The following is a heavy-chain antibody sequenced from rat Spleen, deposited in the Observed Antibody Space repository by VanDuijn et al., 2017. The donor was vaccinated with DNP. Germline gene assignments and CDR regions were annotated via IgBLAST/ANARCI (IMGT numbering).Heavy chain of an antibody. Sequence: EVQLVESGGDLVQPGRSLKVSCAASGFTFSYYNMAWVRQAPKKGLEWVASISYDGVHAYYRDSVKGRFTISRDNAKSSLYLQMDSLRSEDTATYYCTTDFERGYWGQGVMVTVSS. CDR3: TTDFERGY. CDR1: GFTFSYYN. CDR2: ISYDGVHA. V-gene: IGHV5-20*01. J-gene: IGHJ2*01. D-gene: IGHD1-11*01.